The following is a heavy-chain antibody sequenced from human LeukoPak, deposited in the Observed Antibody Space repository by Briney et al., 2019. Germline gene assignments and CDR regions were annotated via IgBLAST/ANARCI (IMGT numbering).Heavy chain of an antibody. D-gene: IGHD4-17*01. Sequence: GGSLRLSCAVSGFTVSNNYMSWVRQAPGKGLEWVSVIYSGGSTYYADSVKGRFTISRDNSKNTLYLQMNSLRAEDTAVYYCARGTVTLDYWGQGTLVTVSS. CDR3: ARGTVTLDY. J-gene: IGHJ4*02. CDR2: IYSGGST. V-gene: IGHV3-53*01. CDR1: GFTVSNNY.